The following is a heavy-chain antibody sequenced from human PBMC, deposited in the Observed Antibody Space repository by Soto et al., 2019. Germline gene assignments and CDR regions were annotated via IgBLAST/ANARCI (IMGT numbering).Heavy chain of an antibody. V-gene: IGHV1-69*06. CDR3: AKEVNPRPKHRIQLWPNNWFDP. J-gene: IGHJ5*02. Sequence: SVKVSCKASGGTFSSYAISWVRQAPGQGLEWMGGIIPIFGTANYAQKFQGRVTITADKSTSTAYMELSSLRSEDTAVYYCAKEVNPRPKHRIQLWPNNWFDPWGQGTLVTVSS. CDR1: GGTFSSYA. D-gene: IGHD5-18*01. CDR2: IIPIFGTA.